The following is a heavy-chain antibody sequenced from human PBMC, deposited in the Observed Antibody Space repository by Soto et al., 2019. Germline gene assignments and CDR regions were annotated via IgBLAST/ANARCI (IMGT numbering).Heavy chain of an antibody. D-gene: IGHD6-13*01. J-gene: IGHJ1*01. V-gene: IGHV3-9*01. CDR3: SKDLYSTITPRGGYFQH. CDR2: INWNSGSI. Sequence: EVQLVESGGGLVQPGRSLRLSCAASGFNFDDYAMHWVRQVPGKGLEWVSGINWNSGSIEYADSVKGRFTISRDNAKNSLYLQMNSLRAEDTALYYCSKDLYSTITPRGGYFQHWGQGTLVTVSS. CDR1: GFNFDDYA.